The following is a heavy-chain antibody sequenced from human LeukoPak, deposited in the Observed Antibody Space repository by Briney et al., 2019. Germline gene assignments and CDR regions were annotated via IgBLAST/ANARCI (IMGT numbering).Heavy chain of an antibody. J-gene: IGHJ4*02. D-gene: IGHD2-2*01. CDR3: ARALDSSSSRYQAFEE. V-gene: IGHV3-7*01. Sequence: GGSLRLSCAASGFTFSSYWMTWVRQAPGKGLEWVANIKQDESEKYYVDSVKGRFTISRDNAKSSLYLQMNSLRAEDTAVYYCARALDSSSSRYQAFEEWGQGTLVTVSS. CDR1: GFTFSSYW. CDR2: IKQDESEK.